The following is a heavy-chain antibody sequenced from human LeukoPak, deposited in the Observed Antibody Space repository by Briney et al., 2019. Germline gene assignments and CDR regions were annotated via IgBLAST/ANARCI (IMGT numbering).Heavy chain of an antibody. J-gene: IGHJ3*02. CDR3: ARVEITIFGAVIGAFDI. CDR1: GGSISSYY. D-gene: IGHD3-3*01. Sequence: SETLSLTCTVSGGSISSYYWSWIRQPPGKGLEWIGYIYYSGSTNYNPSLKSRVTISVDTSKNQFSLKLSSVTAADTAVYYCARVEITIFGAVIGAFDIWGQGTMVTVSS. V-gene: IGHV4-59*01. CDR2: IYYSGST.